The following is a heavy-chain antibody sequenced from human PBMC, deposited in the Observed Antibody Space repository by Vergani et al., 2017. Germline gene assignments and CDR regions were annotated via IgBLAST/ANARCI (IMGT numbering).Heavy chain of an antibody. D-gene: IGHD3-3*01. CDR3: ATGGGLGVVIMNPY. CDR2: ISSSSSYI. J-gene: IGHJ4*02. Sequence: QVQLVESGGGVVQPGRSLRLSCAASGFTFSDYYMSWIRQAPGKGLEWVSSISSSSSYIYYADSVKGRFTISRDNAKNSLYLQMNSLRDEDTAVYYCATGGGLGVVIMNPYWGQGTLVTVSS. CDR1: GFTFSDYY. V-gene: IGHV3-11*06.